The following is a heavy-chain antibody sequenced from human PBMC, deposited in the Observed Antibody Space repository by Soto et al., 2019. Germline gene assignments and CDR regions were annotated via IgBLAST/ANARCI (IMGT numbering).Heavy chain of an antibody. J-gene: IGHJ4*02. Sequence: ASVKVSCKVSGYTFTSYGISWVRQAPGQGLEWMGWSSAYNGNTNYAQKLQGRVTMTTDTSTSTAYMELRSLRSDDTAVYYCARDLMEMATIRYFDYWGQGTLVTVSS. CDR1: GYTFTSYG. CDR3: ARDLMEMATIRYFDY. CDR2: SSAYNGNT. D-gene: IGHD5-12*01. V-gene: IGHV1-18*04.